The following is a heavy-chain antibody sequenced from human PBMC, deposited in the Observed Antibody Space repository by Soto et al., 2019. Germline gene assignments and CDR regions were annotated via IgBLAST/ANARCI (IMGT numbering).Heavy chain of an antibody. D-gene: IGHD6-13*01. Sequence: GGSLRLSCAASGFTFSRNGMHWVRQAPGRGLERVAAISYDGSNKYYADSVKGRFTVSRDNSKNTLYLQMNSLRAEDTAVYYCSRYPPDVNSSSWETDDYYGMDVWGQRTTVTVSS. CDR1: GFTFSRNG. V-gene: IGHV3-30*03. CDR3: SRYPPDVNSSSWETDDYYGMDV. J-gene: IGHJ6*02. CDR2: ISYDGSNK.